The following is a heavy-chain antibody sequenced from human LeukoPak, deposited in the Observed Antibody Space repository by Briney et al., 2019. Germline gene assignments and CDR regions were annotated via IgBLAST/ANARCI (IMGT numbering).Heavy chain of an antibody. D-gene: IGHD3-22*01. CDR1: GGSISSSAYY. V-gene: IGHV4-39*07. CDR3: ARLYYYDSSGYY. CDR2: IYYSGNT. J-gene: IGHJ4*02. Sequence: SETLSLTCSVSGGSISSSAYYWGWIRQPPGQGLEWIGSIYYSGNTYYNPSLKSPVTISVDTSKSQFSLKLSSVTAADTAVYYCARLYYYDSSGYYWSQGTLVTVSS.